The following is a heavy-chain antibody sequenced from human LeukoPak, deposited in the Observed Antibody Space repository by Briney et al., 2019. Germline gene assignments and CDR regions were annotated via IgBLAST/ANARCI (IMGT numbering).Heavy chain of an antibody. V-gene: IGHV4-59*01. J-gene: IGHJ4*02. Sequence: SETPSLTCTVSGGSISSYYWSWIRQPPGKGLEWIGYIYYSGSTNYNPSLKSRVTISVDTSKNQFSLKLSSVTAADTAVYYCARGRYYDSSGYPYYFDYWGQGTLVTVSS. CDR2: IYYSGST. CDR3: ARGRYYDSSGYPYYFDY. D-gene: IGHD3-22*01. CDR1: GGSISSYY.